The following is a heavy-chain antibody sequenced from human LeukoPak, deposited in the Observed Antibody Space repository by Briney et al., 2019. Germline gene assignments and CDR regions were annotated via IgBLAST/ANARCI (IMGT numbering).Heavy chain of an antibody. Sequence: ASVTDSFMSSGYTFTYYCIHWVRQAPGQGREWVGWINPNSGGTDYAQKFQGRVTMTRDTSITTAYMELSRLRSDDTAVYYCARALDYYGSGSYYNGPFDYWGQGTLVTVSS. CDR2: INPNSGGT. CDR1: GYTFTYYC. J-gene: IGHJ4*02. V-gene: IGHV1-2*02. CDR3: ARALDYYGSGSYYNGPFDY. D-gene: IGHD3-10*01.